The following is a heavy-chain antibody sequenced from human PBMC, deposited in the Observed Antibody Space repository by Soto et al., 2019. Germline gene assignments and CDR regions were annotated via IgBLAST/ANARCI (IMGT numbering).Heavy chain of an antibody. D-gene: IGHD4-4*01. Sequence: SVKVSCKTSGYTFTSYHLQWVRQARGQRLEWIGWIVVGSGNTNYAQKFQERVTITRDMSTSTAYMELSSLRSEDTAVYYCAAVRDYTAWGQGTLVTVSS. CDR1: GYTFTSYH. J-gene: IGHJ4*02. CDR2: IVVGSGNT. CDR3: AAVRDYTA. V-gene: IGHV1-58*01.